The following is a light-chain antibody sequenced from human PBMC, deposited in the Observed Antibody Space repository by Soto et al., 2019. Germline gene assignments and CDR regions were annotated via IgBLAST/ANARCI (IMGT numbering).Light chain of an antibody. Sequence: QSVLTQPASVSGSPGQSITISCTGTSSDVGAYNYVSWYQQYPGKAPKVIISDVSNRPSGVSNRFSGSKSGNTASLTISGLQAEDEADYSCCSYTTRSTVVFGGGTKLTVL. CDR1: SSDVGAYNY. J-gene: IGLJ2*01. CDR3: CSYTTRSTVV. CDR2: DVS. V-gene: IGLV2-14*01.